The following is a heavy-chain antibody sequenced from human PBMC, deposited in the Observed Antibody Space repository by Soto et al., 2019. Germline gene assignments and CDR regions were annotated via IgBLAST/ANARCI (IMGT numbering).Heavy chain of an antibody. CDR1: GYTLSNYG. D-gene: IGHD3-3*01. J-gene: IGHJ6*03. V-gene: IGHV1-18*01. Sequence: QAQLVQSGAEMKKPGASVKVSCKASGYTLSNYGIIWVRQAPGQGLEWMGWSSTYNGNTKYAKKFQGRVTMTTDTSTSTAYMELRSLRSDDTAVYYCVRDHHDFSSDYHYYHMDVWGKGTTVTVSS. CDR2: SSTYNGNT. CDR3: VRDHHDFSSDYHYYHMDV.